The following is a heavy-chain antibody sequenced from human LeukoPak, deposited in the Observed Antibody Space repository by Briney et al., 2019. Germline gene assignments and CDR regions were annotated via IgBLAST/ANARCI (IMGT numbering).Heavy chain of an antibody. CDR2: ITITGSSP. Sequence: GGSLRLSCAASGFTFSGYAMTWVRQAPGKGLEWVSSITITGSSPSYADSVKGRFTVSRDNSKNTLYLQMNSLRAEDTAVYFCAKSSSSWSYYFNYWGQGALVTVSS. V-gene: IGHV3-23*01. CDR3: AKSSSSWSYYFNY. J-gene: IGHJ4*02. CDR1: GFTFSGYA. D-gene: IGHD6-13*01.